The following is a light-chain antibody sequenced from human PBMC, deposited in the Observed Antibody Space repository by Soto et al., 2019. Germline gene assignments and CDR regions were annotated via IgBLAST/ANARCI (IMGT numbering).Light chain of an antibody. Sequence: AIQMTQSPSSVSASVGDRVTIACRASQGIRNDLGWYQQKPGKAPKLLIYAASNLQSGVPSRFSGSGSGALFTLTISSLQPEDFATYYCLQDHNYPWTFGQGTKVEIK. CDR2: AAS. V-gene: IGKV1-6*01. CDR3: LQDHNYPWT. CDR1: QGIRND. J-gene: IGKJ1*01.